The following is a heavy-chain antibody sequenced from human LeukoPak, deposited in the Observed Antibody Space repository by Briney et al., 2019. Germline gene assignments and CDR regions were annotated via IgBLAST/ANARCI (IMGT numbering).Heavy chain of an antibody. CDR3: AKLSLSDYGDYVSGHPWDYYYGMDV. CDR1: GFTFSSYG. J-gene: IGHJ6*02. Sequence: GGSLRLSCAASGFTFSSYGMHWVRQAPGKGLEWVAVISYDGSNKYYADSVKGRFTISRDNSKNTLYLQMNSLRAEDTAVYYCAKLSLSDYGDYVSGHPWDYYYGMDVWGQGTTVTVSS. V-gene: IGHV3-30*18. D-gene: IGHD4-17*01. CDR2: ISYDGSNK.